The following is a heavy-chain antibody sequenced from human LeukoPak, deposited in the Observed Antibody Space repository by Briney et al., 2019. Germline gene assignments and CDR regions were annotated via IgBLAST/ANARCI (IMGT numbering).Heavy chain of an antibody. CDR2: ISSSSSYI. D-gene: IGHD3-22*01. J-gene: IGHJ4*02. Sequence: GGSLRLSCAASGFTFSSYSMNWVRQAPGKGLEWVSSISSSSSYIYYADSVKGRFTISRDNAKNSLYLQMNSLRAEDTAVYYCARDSSGYYLGGLDYWGQGTLVTASS. V-gene: IGHV3-21*01. CDR1: GFTFSSYS. CDR3: ARDSSGYYLGGLDY.